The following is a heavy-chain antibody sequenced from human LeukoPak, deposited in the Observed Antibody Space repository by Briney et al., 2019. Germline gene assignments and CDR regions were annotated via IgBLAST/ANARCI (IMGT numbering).Heavy chain of an antibody. CDR2: IDPGDSQT. CDR1: AYSFTNYW. V-gene: IGHV5-10-1*01. J-gene: IGHJ5*02. CDR3: ARHSSVLNSFDP. D-gene: IGHD3-22*01. Sequence: KSGESLKIPCKGSAYSFTNYWISWVRQMPGKGLEWMGRIDPGDSQTNYSPSFQGHVTISADKSISTAYLQWSSLKASDTAMYYCARHSSVLNSFDPWGQGTLVTVSS.